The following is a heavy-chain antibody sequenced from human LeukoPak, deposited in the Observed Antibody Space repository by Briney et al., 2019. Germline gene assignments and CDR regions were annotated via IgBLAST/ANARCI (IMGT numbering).Heavy chain of an antibody. J-gene: IGHJ6*02. D-gene: IGHD1-26*01. V-gene: IGHV1-69*13. CDR2: IIPIFGTA. Sequence: ASVKVSCKASGGTFSSYAIRWVRQAPGQGLEWMGGIIPIFGTANYAQKFQGRVTITADESTSTAYMELSSLRSEDTAVYYCAREGVVGATNYYYGMDVWGQGTTVTVSS. CDR1: GGTFSSYA. CDR3: AREGVVGATNYYYGMDV.